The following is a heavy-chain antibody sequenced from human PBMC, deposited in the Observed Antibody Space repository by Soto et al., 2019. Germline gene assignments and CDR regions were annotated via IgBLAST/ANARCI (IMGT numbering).Heavy chain of an antibody. CDR1: GFTFSSYG. CDR2: ISYDGSNK. J-gene: IGHJ4*02. V-gene: IGHV3-30*18. Sequence: VGSLRLSCAASGFTFSSYGMHWVRQAPGKGLEWVAVISYDGSNKYYADSVKGRFTISRDNSKNTLYLQMNSLRAEDTAVYYCAKKRGIVHHFDYWGQGTLVTVSS. CDR3: AKKRGIVHHFDY. D-gene: IGHD3-16*02.